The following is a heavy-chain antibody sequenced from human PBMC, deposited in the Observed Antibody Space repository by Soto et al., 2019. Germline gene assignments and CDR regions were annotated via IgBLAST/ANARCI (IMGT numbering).Heavy chain of an antibody. J-gene: IGHJ4*02. V-gene: IGHV3-33*01. CDR1: GFTFTSYS. Sequence: QVQVVESGGGVVPPGGSLRLSCVVSGFTFTSYSMHWVRQAPGKGLEWVSTFWYDASDKTYADSVDGRFTISRNPSRSTLFLQMDNLRADDTAIYYCVFGAWNEYFFDFWGQEILVTVSP. CDR2: FWYDASDK. D-gene: IGHD3-10*02. CDR3: VFGAWNEYFFDF.